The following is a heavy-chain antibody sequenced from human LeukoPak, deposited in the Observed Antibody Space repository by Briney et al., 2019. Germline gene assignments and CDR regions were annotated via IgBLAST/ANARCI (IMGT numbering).Heavy chain of an antibody. CDR3: ARQSIAARPAYYYYYMDV. V-gene: IGHV3-74*01. J-gene: IGHJ6*03. CDR1: GFTFSSYW. CDR2: INSDGSST. Sequence: PGGSLRLSCAASGFTFSSYWMHWVRQAPGKGLVWVSRINSDGSSTSYADSVKGRFTISRDNAKNSLYLQMNSLRAEDTALYCCARQSIAARPAYYYYYMDVWGKGTTVTVSS. D-gene: IGHD6-6*01.